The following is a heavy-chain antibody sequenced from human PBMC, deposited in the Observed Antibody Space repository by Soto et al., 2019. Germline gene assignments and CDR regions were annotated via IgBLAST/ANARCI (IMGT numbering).Heavy chain of an antibody. CDR1: GFTFSSYG. CDR3: AKERDLFRYFDWSLSPPHRFDY. D-gene: IGHD3-9*01. V-gene: IGHV3-30*18. J-gene: IGHJ4*02. Sequence: GGSLRLSCAASGFTFSSYGMHWVRQAPGKGLEWVAVISYDGSNKYYADSVKGRFTISRDNSKNTLYLQMNSLRAEDTAVYYCAKERDLFRYFDWSLSPPHRFDYWGQGTLVTVSS. CDR2: ISYDGSNK.